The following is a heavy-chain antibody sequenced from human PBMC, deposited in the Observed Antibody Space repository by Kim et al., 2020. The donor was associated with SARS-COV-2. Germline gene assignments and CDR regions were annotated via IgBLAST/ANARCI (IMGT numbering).Heavy chain of an antibody. J-gene: IGHJ4*02. CDR3: AKVPHRGYSGYDLLDY. D-gene: IGHD5-12*01. CDR2: ISGSGGST. CDR1: GFTFSSYA. V-gene: IGHV3-23*01. Sequence: LSLTCAASGFTFSSYAMSWVRQAPGKGLEWVSAISGSGGSTYYADSVKGRFTISRDNSKNTLYLQMNSLRAEDTAVYYCAKVPHRGYSGYDLLDYWGQGTLVTVSS.